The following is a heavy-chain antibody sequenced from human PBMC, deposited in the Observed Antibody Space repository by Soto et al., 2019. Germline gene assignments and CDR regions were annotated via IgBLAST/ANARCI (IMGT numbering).Heavy chain of an antibody. V-gene: IGHV1-2*02. D-gene: IGHD3-22*01. CDR1: GYTFTGYY. J-gene: IGHJ4*02. Sequence: SVKVSCKASGYTFTGYYMHWVRQAPGQGLDWMGWINPNSGGTNYAQKFQGRVTMTRDTSISTAYMELSRLRSDDTAVYYCARDYYDSSGYFYYFDYWGQGTLVTVSS. CDR2: INPNSGGT. CDR3: ARDYYDSSGYFYYFDY.